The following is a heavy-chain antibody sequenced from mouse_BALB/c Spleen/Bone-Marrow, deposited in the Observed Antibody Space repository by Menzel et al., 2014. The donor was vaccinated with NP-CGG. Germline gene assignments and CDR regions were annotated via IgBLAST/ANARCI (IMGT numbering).Heavy chain of an antibody. CDR1: GNTFSSYW. V-gene: IGHV1-9*01. CDR3: ARYYSYDY. CDR2: ILPGSGST. J-gene: IGHJ2*01. Sequence: SGAELMKPGASEEISCKVNGNTFSSYWIEWVKQRPGHGLEWIGEILPGSGSTNYNEKFKGKATFTADTFSNTAYMQLSSLTSEDSAVYYGARYYSYDYWGQGTPLTVSS. D-gene: IGHD2-12*01.